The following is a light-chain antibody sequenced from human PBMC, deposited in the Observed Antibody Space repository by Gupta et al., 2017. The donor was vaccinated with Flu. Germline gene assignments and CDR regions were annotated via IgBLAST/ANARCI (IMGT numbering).Light chain of an antibody. Sequence: DIQMTQSPSSLSASVGDRVTITCRASEDVNIYLVWFQQKPGRAPQSLIYAASSLQTGVPSRFSGSGSGTDFTLTISNLQPEDFATYYCQQDNGYPLTFGGGTKVDI. CDR2: AAS. CDR1: EDVNIY. J-gene: IGKJ4*01. V-gene: IGKV1-16*01. CDR3: QQDNGYPLT.